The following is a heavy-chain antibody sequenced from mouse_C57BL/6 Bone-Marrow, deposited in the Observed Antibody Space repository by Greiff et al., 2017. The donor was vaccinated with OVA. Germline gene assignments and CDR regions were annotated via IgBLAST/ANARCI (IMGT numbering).Heavy chain of an antibody. J-gene: IGHJ2*01. CDR2: IDPENGDT. CDR1: GFNIKDDY. V-gene: IGHV14-4*01. D-gene: IGHD2-3*01. Sequence: EVKLQQSGAELVRPGASVKLSCTASGFNIKDDYMHWVKQRPEQGLEWIGWIDPENGDTEYASKFQGKATITADTSSNTAYLQLSSLTSEDTAVYYCTTGNGYYSYYFDYWGQGTTLTVSS. CDR3: TTGNGYYSYYFDY.